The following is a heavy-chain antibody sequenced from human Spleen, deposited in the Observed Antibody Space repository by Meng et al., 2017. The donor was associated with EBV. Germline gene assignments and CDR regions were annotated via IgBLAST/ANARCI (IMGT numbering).Heavy chain of an antibody. CDR2: ISSSSNYI. V-gene: IGHV3-21*01. Sequence: EVQLVESGGGLVKPGGSLRLSCAASGFTFSSYSMNWVRQAPGKGLEWVSSISSSSNYIYYADSVKGRFTISRDNAKNSLYLQMNSLRAEDTAVYYCARHYCTGGVCHYYFDSWGQGTLVTVSS. CDR3: ARHYCTGGVCHYYFDS. J-gene: IGHJ4*02. D-gene: IGHD2-8*02. CDR1: GFTFSSYS.